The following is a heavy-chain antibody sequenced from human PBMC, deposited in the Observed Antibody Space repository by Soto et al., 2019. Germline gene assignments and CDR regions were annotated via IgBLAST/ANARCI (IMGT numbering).Heavy chain of an antibody. CDR2: ISAYNGNT. V-gene: IGHV1-18*04. J-gene: IGHJ5*02. D-gene: IGHD3-3*01. Sequence: GASVKVSCKASGYTFTSYGISWVRQAPGQGLEWMGWISAYNGNTNYAQKLQGRVTMTTDTSTSTAYMELRSLRSDDTAVYYCARAPAVWSCYPPGPWGQGTLVTVSS. CDR3: ARAPAVWSCYPPGP. CDR1: GYTFTSYG.